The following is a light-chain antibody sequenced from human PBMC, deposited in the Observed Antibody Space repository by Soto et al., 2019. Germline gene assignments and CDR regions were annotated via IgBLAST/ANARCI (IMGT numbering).Light chain of an antibody. CDR1: PSVRSY. J-gene: IGKJ5*01. V-gene: IGKV3-11*01. CDR3: QQRSNWPIT. Sequence: IVLTPSPATLSLSPGERATLSCRASPSVRSYLAWYQQKPGQAPRLLIYDASNRATGIPARFSGSGSGTDFTLTISSLEPEDFAVYYRQQRSNWPITFGQRKRLEI. CDR2: DAS.